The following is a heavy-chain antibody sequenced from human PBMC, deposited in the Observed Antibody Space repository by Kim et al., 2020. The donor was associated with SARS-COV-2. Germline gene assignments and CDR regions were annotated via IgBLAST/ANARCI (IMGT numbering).Heavy chain of an antibody. CDR1: GGSISSSSYY. J-gene: IGHJ5*02. Sequence: SETLSLTCTVSGGSISSSSYYWGWIRQPPGKGLEWIGSIYYSGSTYYNPSLKSRVTISVDTSKNQFSLKLSSVTAADTAVYYCARDPTYDSSGDNWFDP. CDR2: IYYSGST. D-gene: IGHD3-22*01. V-gene: IGHV4-39*07. CDR3: ARDPTYDSSGDNWFDP.